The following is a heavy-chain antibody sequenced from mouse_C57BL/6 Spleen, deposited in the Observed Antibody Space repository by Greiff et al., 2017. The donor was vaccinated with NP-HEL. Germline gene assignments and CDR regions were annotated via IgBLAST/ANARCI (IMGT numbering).Heavy chain of an antibody. CDR1: GYAFSSSW. CDR3: ARSTDYGSSPWFAY. V-gene: IGHV1-82*01. CDR2: IYPGDGDT. D-gene: IGHD1-1*01. J-gene: IGHJ3*01. Sequence: QVQLKQSGPELVKPGASVKISCKASGYAFSSSWMNWVKQRPGKGLEWIGRIYPGDGDTNYNGKFKGKATLTADKSSSTAYMQLSSLTSEDSAVYFCARSTDYGSSPWFAYWGQGTLVTVSA.